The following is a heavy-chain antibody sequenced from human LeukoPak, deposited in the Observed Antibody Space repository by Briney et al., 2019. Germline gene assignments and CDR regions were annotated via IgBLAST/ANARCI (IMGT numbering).Heavy chain of an antibody. D-gene: IGHD6-19*01. CDR3: ARGRGIAVAGTLLDY. J-gene: IGHJ4*02. Sequence: ASVKVSCKASGYTFTSYYMHWVRQAPGQGLEWMGMINPSGGSTSYAQKFQGRVTITADESTSTAYMELSSLRSEDTAVYYCARGRGIAVAGTLLDYWGQGTLVTVSS. V-gene: IGHV1-46*01. CDR2: INPSGGST. CDR1: GYTFTSYY.